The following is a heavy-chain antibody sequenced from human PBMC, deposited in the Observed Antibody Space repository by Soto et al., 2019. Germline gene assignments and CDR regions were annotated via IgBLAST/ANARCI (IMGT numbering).Heavy chain of an antibody. J-gene: IGHJ6*02. V-gene: IGHV3-74*01. Sequence: EVQLVESGGGLVQPGGSLRLSCAASGFTFTSYWMHWVRQVPGKGLVWVSRINSDGSTTNYADSVKGRFTISRDNAKNTVYLQMNSLRAEDTAMYYSARGIKNFYGVDVWGQGTTVTVSS. CDR3: ARGIKNFYGVDV. CDR2: INSDGSTT. D-gene: IGHD2-21*01. CDR1: GFTFTSYW.